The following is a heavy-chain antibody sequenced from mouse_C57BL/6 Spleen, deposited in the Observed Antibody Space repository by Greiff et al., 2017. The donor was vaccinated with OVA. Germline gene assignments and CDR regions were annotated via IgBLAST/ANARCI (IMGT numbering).Heavy chain of an antibody. CDR2: IYPGDGGT. J-gene: IGHJ1*03. V-gene: IGHV1-82*01. CDR3: ARGDWDRCFDV. Sequence: QVQLQQSGPELVKPGASVKLSCKASGYAFSSYWMNWVKQRPGQGLEWIGRIYPGDGGTNYNEKFKGKATLTADKSSSTAYMQLSSLTSEDSAVYFCARGDWDRCFDVWGTGTTVTVSS. CDR1: GYAFSSYW. D-gene: IGHD4-1*01.